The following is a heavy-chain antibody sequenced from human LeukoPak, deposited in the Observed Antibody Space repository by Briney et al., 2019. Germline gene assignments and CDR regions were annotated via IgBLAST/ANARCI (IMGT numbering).Heavy chain of an antibody. V-gene: IGHV3-23*01. Sequence: GASLRLSCAASGFIFSNYAMYWVRQAPGKGLEWVSAISGRSDNTYYADSVKGRFTLSRDSSKNTLYLQMNSLRADDTGVYYCAIWGDYDVLTGYYVSDFWGQGTLVTVSS. CDR2: ISGRSDNT. D-gene: IGHD3-9*01. J-gene: IGHJ4*02. CDR1: GFIFSNYA. CDR3: AIWGDYDVLTGYYVSDF.